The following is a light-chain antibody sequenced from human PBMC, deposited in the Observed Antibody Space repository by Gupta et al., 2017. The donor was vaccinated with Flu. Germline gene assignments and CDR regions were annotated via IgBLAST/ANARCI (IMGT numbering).Light chain of an antibody. V-gene: IGLV8-61*01. J-gene: IGLJ3*02. CDR1: SGSVSRSRHF. Sequence: QTVVTQEPSFSVSPGGTVTLTCGLTSGSVSRSRHFPSLYQQTPGQAPRTPIHSTNTRSSGVPDRFSGSVLGDKATLSITGAQADDESVYFCMLRLGSDMVFGGGTKLTVL. CDR2: STN. CDR3: MLRLGSDMV.